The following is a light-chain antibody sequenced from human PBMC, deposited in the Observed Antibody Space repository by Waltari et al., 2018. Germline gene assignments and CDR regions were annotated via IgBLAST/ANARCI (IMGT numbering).Light chain of an antibody. CDR2: GKN. V-gene: IGLV3-19*01. CDR1: SLRNYY. Sequence: SSELTQDPAVSVALGQTVKITCHGDSLRNYYASWYQQKPGQAPILVLYGKNNRPSGIPDRFAVSSSGNTSSLTITGAQAEEEADYYCNSRDSGSSPVRKFGGGTKLTV. J-gene: IGLJ3*02. CDR3: NSRDSGSSPVRK.